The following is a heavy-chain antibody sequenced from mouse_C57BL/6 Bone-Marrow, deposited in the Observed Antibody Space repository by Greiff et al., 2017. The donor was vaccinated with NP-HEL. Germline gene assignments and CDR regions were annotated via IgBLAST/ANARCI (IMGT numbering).Heavy chain of an antibody. CDR1: GFTFSSYA. V-gene: IGHV5-4*01. CDR3: ARDKVGFAY. Sequence: EVKVVESGGGLVKPGGSLKLSCAASGFTFSSYAMSWVRQTPEKRLEWVATISDGGSYTYYPDNVKGRFTISRDNAKNNLYLQMSHLKSEDTAMYYCARDKVGFAYWGQGTLVTVSA. D-gene: IGHD1-1*02. CDR2: ISDGGSYT. J-gene: IGHJ3*01.